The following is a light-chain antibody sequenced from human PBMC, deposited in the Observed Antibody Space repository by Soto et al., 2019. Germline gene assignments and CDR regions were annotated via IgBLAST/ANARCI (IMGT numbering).Light chain of an antibody. J-gene: IGKJ5*01. CDR2: AAS. CDR1: PSISSY. Sequence: DIQLTQSPSSLSASVGDRVTITCRASPSISSYLNWYQQKPWKAPKLLIYAASSLQSGVPSRFSGSGSWTDFTLTISSLQPEDCATYYGQQSYSTPPITFGQGTRLEIK. CDR3: QQSYSTPPIT. V-gene: IGKV1-39*01.